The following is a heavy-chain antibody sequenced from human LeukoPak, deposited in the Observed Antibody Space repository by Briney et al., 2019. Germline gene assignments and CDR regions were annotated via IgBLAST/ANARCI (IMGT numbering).Heavy chain of an antibody. CDR1: GGSISSGGYS. V-gene: IGHV4-30-4*07. J-gene: IGHJ3*02. D-gene: IGHD7-27*01. CDR2: IYYSGRT. Sequence: SDTLSLTCAVSGGSISSGGYSWSWIRQPPGKGLEWIGYIYYSGRTYYNPSLKSRVTISVDTSKNQFSLKLSSVTAADTAVYYCARDRSRNWGDAFDIWGQGTMVTVPS. CDR3: ARDRSRNWGDAFDI.